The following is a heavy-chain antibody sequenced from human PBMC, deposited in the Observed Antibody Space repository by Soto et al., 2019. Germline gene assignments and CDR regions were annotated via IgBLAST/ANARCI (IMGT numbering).Heavy chain of an antibody. D-gene: IGHD6-19*01. J-gene: IGHJ4*02. Sequence: GGSLRLSCAASGFTLSSYSMNWVRQTPGKGLEWVSSISSSSTYIYYADSVKGRFTISSDNAQNSLYLQMNSLRAEDTAVYYCARSQWYFDYWGQGTLVTVSS. CDR1: GFTLSSYS. CDR2: ISSSSTYI. CDR3: ARSQWYFDY. V-gene: IGHV3-21*01.